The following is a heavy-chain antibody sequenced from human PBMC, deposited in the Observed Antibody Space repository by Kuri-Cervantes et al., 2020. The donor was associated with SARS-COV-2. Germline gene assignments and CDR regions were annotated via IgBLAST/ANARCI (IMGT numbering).Heavy chain of an antibody. CDR2: ISYDGSNK. V-gene: IGHV3-30-3*01. J-gene: IGHJ3*02. Sequence: GESLKISCAASGFTFSSYAMHWVRQAPGKGLEWVAVISYDGSNKYYADSVKGRFTISRDNSKNTLYLQMNSLRAEDTAVYYCARDPSQGRADIWGQGTMVTDSS. CDR3: ARDPSQGRADI. CDR1: GFTFSSYA.